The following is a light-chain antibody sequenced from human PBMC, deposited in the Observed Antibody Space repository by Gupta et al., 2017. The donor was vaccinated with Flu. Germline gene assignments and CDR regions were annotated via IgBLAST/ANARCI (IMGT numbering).Light chain of an antibody. J-gene: IGKJ1*01. V-gene: IGKV1-12*01. Sequence: TPSPSSVSASVGDRVTITCRASQNLGTWLAWFQQKPGQAPKLLIHAASTVQNGVPSRFSGSGSGTEYTLTISDRQPEDFANYYCQQDYRFPWTFGQGTKVKI. CDR2: AAS. CDR1: QNLGTW. CDR3: QQDYRFPWT.